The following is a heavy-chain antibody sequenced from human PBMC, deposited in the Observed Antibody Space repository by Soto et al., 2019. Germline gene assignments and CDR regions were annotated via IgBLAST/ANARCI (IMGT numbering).Heavy chain of an antibody. V-gene: IGHV3-23*01. CDR1: GFSFSNYA. Sequence: EEQLLESGGGLIQPGGSLRLFCATFGFSFSNYAMSWVRQAPGKGLEWVSGFGVDYVTYYADSVRGRFTISRDNSKNTLYLQMNSLRAEDTALYYCAKAKGSFDHTGPDQWGQGTLVTVSS. D-gene: IGHD2-8*02. CDR2: FGVDYVT. CDR3: AKAKGSFDHTGPDQ. J-gene: IGHJ4*02.